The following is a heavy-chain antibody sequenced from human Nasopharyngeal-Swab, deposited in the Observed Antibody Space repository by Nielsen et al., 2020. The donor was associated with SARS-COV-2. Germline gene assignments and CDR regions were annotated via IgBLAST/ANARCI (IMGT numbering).Heavy chain of an antibody. CDR2: FDPEDGET. D-gene: IGHD3-16*02. CDR1: GYTLTELS. CDR3: ARGLSDRAYFDY. Sequence: ASVKVSCKVSGYTLTELSMHWVRQAPGKGLEWMGGFDPEDGETIYAQKLQGRVTMTTDTSTSTAYMELRSLRSDDTAVYYCARGLSDRAYFDYWGQGTLVTVSS. J-gene: IGHJ4*02. V-gene: IGHV1-24*01.